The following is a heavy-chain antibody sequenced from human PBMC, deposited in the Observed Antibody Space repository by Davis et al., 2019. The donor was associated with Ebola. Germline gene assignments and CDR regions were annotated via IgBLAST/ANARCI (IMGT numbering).Heavy chain of an antibody. CDR1: GGSISRGGYS. CDR2: IYHSGST. Sequence: SETLSLTCAVSGGSISRGGYSWSWIRQPPGKDLEWIGYIYHSGSTYYNSSLKSRVTISVDRSKNQFSLKLSSVTAADTAVYYCARGEVRYCSSTSCYNYGMDVWGQGTTVTVSS. J-gene: IGHJ6*02. V-gene: IGHV4-30-2*01. D-gene: IGHD2-2*02. CDR3: ARGEVRYCSSTSCYNYGMDV.